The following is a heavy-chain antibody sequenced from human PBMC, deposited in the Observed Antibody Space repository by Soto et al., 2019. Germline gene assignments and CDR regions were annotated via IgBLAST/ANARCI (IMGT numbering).Heavy chain of an antibody. J-gene: IGHJ5*02. CDR1: GFTFSSYG. Sequence: GGSLRLSCAASGFTFSSYGMHWVRQAPGKGLEWVAVIWYDGSNKYYADSVKGRFTISRDNSKNTLYLQMNSLRAEDTAVYYCARAGPIVVVTDPQSWPNWFDPWGQGTLVTVSS. V-gene: IGHV3-33*01. CDR2: IWYDGSNK. D-gene: IGHD2-21*02. CDR3: ARAGPIVVVTDPQSWPNWFDP.